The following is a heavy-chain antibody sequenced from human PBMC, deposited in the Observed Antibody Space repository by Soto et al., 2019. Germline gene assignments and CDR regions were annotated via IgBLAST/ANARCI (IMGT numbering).Heavy chain of an antibody. CDR2: VLPISGST. D-gene: IGHD5-12*01. CDR1: GGLISKYS. J-gene: IGHJ4*01. CDR3: ATIRVRGGPLRFED. V-gene: IGHV1-69*06. Sequence: QVQLVQSGAEVRKPGSSVKVSCKTSGGLISKYSFNWVRQAPGQGLEWMGGVLPISGSTDYAQKFQGRVTITADRSTSTVYMELGGLRADDTANYYCATIRVRGGPLRFEDGGEGMLSSDSS.